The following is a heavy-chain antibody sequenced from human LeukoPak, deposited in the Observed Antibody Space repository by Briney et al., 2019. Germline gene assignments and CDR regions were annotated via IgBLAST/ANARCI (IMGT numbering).Heavy chain of an antibody. CDR1: GFSINSYG. J-gene: IGHJ4*02. Sequence: GGSLRLSCTASGFSINSYGMHWVRQAPGRGLEWVAVIWYDGSNENYADSVKGRFTISRDNSKNTLYLQMNSLRAEDTAVYYCAKDYYDSSGYHGSAGYFDYWGQGALVTVSS. CDR2: IWYDGSNE. CDR3: AKDYYDSSGYHGSAGYFDY. V-gene: IGHV3-33*06. D-gene: IGHD3-22*01.